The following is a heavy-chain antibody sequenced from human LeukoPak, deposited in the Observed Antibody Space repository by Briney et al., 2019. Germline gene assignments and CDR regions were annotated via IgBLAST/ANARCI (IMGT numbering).Heavy chain of an antibody. Sequence: GGSLRLSCTGSGFAFEEHGMSWVRQVPGKGLEWVSGINWSGGSTGYADPLRGRFTISRDNAKNSLYLQMDSLRAEDTALYYCARAPITSPFYFDYWGQGTLVTVSS. V-gene: IGHV3-20*04. D-gene: IGHD2-2*01. CDR3: ARAPITSPFYFDY. CDR1: GFAFEEHG. CDR2: INWSGGST. J-gene: IGHJ4*02.